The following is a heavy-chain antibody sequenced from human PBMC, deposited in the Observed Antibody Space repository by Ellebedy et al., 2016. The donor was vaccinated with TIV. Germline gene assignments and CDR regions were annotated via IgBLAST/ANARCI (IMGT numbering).Heavy chain of an antibody. CDR2: ISGHNGNK. J-gene: IGHJ3*02. CDR1: GYTFNSYG. D-gene: IGHD1-1*01. CDR3: ARSQYLLVFNDAFDI. V-gene: IGHV1-18*04. Sequence: AASVKVSCKASGYTFNSYGISWVRQAPGQGLAWMGWISGHNGNKKSAQTFQDRLTMTTDTSTTTTYMELRGLRSDDTAVYYCARSQYLLVFNDAFDIWGQGTMVTVSS.